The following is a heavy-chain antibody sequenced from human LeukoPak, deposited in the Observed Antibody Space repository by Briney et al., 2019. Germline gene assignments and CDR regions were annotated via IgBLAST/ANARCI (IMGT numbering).Heavy chain of an antibody. CDR1: GFTFSSYA. J-gene: IGHJ4*02. D-gene: IGHD2-2*01. V-gene: IGHV3-23*01. CDR3: AKDGETYCSSTSCKPDY. Sequence: PGGSLRLSXAASGFTFSSYAMSWVSQAPGKGLEWVSAISGSGGSTYYADSVKGRFTISRDNSKNTLYLQMNSLRAEDTAVYYCAKDGETYCSSTSCKPDYWGQGTLVTVSS. CDR2: ISGSGGST.